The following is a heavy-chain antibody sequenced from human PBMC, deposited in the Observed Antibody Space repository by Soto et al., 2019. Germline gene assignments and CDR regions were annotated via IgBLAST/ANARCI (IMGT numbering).Heavy chain of an antibody. D-gene: IGHD6-13*01. J-gene: IGHJ5*02. Sequence: ASVKVSCKASGYTFTSYGISWVRQAPGQGLEWMGWISAYNGNTNYAQKLQGRVTMTTDTSTSTAYMELRSLRSDDTAVYYCARARQKLVRRYNRFDPWGPGTLVTVSS. V-gene: IGHV1-18*04. CDR2: ISAYNGNT. CDR1: GYTFTSYG. CDR3: ARARQKLVRRYNRFDP.